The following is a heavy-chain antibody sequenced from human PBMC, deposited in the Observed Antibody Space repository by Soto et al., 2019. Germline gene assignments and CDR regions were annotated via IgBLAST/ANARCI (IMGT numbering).Heavy chain of an antibody. J-gene: IGHJ2*01. Sequence: SETLSLTCTVSGDSVSNYYWAWIRQPPGKGLEWIGYIYYSGSTNYNPSLKGRVTISVDTSKNQFSLNLSSVTAADTAVYYCASFNWYFDLWGRGTLVTVSS. V-gene: IGHV4-59*08. CDR3: ASFNWYFDL. CDR2: IYYSGST. CDR1: GDSVSNYY.